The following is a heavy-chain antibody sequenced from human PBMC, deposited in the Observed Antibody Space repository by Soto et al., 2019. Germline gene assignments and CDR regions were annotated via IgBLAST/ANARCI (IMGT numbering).Heavy chain of an antibody. J-gene: IGHJ3*02. CDR3: ARDRIVVVPAAIDAFDI. CDR1: GGSISSYY. D-gene: IGHD2-2*02. V-gene: IGHV4-4*07. Sequence: PSETLSLTCTVSGGSISSYYWSWIRQPAGKGLEWIGRIYTSGSTNYNPSLKSRVTMSVDTSKNQFSLKLSSVTAADTAVYYCARDRIVVVPAAIDAFDIWGQGTMVTVSS. CDR2: IYTSGST.